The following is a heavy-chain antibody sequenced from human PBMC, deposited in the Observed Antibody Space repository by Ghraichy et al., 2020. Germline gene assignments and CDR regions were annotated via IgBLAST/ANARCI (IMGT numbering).Heavy chain of an antibody. CDR1: GFTFSSYA. J-gene: IGHJ4*02. CDR2: ISGSGGST. CDR3: AKGTRIVLVVYVHGFDY. Sequence: GGSLRLSCAASGFTFSSYAMSWVRQAPGKGLEWVSAISGSGGSTYYADSVKGRFTISRDNSKNTLYLQMNSLRAEDTAVYYCAKGTRIVLVVYVHGFDYWGQGTLVTVSS. D-gene: IGHD2-8*02. V-gene: IGHV3-23*01.